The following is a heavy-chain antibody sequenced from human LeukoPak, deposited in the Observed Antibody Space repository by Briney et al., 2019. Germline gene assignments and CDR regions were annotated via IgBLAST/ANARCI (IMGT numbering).Heavy chain of an antibody. CDR1: GGSISSYY. V-gene: IGHV4-59*01. D-gene: IGHD3-22*01. Sequence: KPSETLSLTCTVSGGSISSYYWSWIRQPPGKGLEWIGYIYYSGNTNYNPSLKSRVTISVDTSKNQFSLKLSSVTAADTAVYYCARETYYYDSSGYYSIYFDYWGQGTLVTVSS. CDR2: IYYSGNT. CDR3: ARETYYYDSSGYYSIYFDY. J-gene: IGHJ4*02.